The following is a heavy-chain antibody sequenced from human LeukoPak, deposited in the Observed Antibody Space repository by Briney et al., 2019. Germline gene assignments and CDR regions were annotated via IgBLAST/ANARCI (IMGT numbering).Heavy chain of an antibody. CDR1: GGTFSSYA. CDR3: ASNRGYSGYDLDY. Sequence: SVKVSCKASGGTFSSYAISWVRQAPGQGLEWMGGIIPIFGTANYAQKFQGRVTITADKSTSTAYTELSSLRSEDTAVYYCASNRGYSGYDLDYWGQGTLVTVSS. V-gene: IGHV1-69*06. D-gene: IGHD5-12*01. CDR2: IIPIFGTA. J-gene: IGHJ4*02.